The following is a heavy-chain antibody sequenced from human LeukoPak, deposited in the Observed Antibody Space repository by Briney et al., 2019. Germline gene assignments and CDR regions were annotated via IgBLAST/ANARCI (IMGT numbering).Heavy chain of an antibody. Sequence: GGSLRLSCAASGFTFSSYWMSWVRQAPGKGLEWVGLIRDSGEAFYADFVRGRFAISRDESENTLYLQMNSLRVEDTAVYFCARDRAALQDWVEFDPWGQGTPVIVSS. J-gene: IGHJ5*02. CDR3: ARDRAALQDWVEFDP. D-gene: IGHD3/OR15-3a*01. V-gene: IGHV3-66*03. CDR1: GFTFSSYW. CDR2: IRDSGEA.